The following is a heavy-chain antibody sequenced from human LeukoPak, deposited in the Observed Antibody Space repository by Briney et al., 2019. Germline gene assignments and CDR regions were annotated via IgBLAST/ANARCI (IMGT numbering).Heavy chain of an antibody. D-gene: IGHD2-15*01. CDR3: ARRGGFTYGMDV. V-gene: IGHV3-48*03. CDR1: RFTFSSYE. J-gene: IGHJ6*04. Sequence: GGSLRLSCAASRFTFSSYEMNWVRQAPGKGLEWVSYINSGGNIIYHADSVKGRFTISRDNAKNSLYLQMNSLRAEDTAIYYCARRGGFTYGMDVWGKGTTVTVSS. CDR2: INSGGNII.